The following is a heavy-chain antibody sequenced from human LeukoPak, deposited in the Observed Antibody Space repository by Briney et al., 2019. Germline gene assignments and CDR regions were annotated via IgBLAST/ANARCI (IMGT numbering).Heavy chain of an antibody. V-gene: IGHV3-53*04. CDR2: IYSGGST. CDR3: ARAVVAATEGVGNWFDP. Sequence: PGGSLRLSCAVSGFTVSSNYMSWVRQAPGKGLEWVSVIYSGGSTYYADSVKGRFTISRHNSKNTLYLQMNSLRAEDTDVYYCARAVVAATEGVGNWFDPWGQGTLVTVSS. D-gene: IGHD2-15*01. J-gene: IGHJ5*02. CDR1: GFTVSSNY.